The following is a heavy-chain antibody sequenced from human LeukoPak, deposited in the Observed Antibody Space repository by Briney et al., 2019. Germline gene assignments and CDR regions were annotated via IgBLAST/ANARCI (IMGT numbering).Heavy chain of an antibody. CDR2: ISAYNGNT. D-gene: IGHD3-10*01. Sequence: ASVKVSCKASGYTFTSYGISWARQAPGQGLEWMGWISAYNGNTNYAQKLQGRVTMTTDTSTSTAYRELRSLRSDDTAVYYCARAMVRGVITLWFDPWGQGTLVTVSS. J-gene: IGHJ5*02. V-gene: IGHV1-18*04. CDR3: ARAMVRGVITLWFDP. CDR1: GYTFTSYG.